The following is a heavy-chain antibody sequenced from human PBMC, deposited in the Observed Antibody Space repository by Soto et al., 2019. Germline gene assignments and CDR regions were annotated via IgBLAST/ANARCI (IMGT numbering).Heavy chain of an antibody. J-gene: IGHJ6*02. V-gene: IGHV4-59*01. D-gene: IGHD5-18*01. CDR2: INYSGRT. CDR1: GGSISSYY. Sequence: SETLSLTCTASGGSISSYYWSWIRQPPGRGLECIGYINYSGRTNYNPSLKSRVTISVDTSKNQFSLKLSSVTAADTAVYYCARGGGYSYGGYYYGMDVWGQGTTVTVSS. CDR3: ARGGGYSYGGYYYGMDV.